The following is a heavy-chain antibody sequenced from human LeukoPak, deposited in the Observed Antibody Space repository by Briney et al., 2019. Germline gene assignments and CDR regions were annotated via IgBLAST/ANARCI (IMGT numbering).Heavy chain of an antibody. CDR3: GRAGGSGSYGNGIDC. CDR2: IYYSGST. Sequence: SETLSLTCTVSGGSISSYYWSWLRQPPGKGLEWIGYIYYSGSTNYNPSLKSRVTISVDTSKNQFSLKLSSVTAADTAVYYCGRAGGSGSYGNGIDCWGQGNLVTVSS. D-gene: IGHD6-19*01. J-gene: IGHJ4*02. CDR1: GGSISSYY. V-gene: IGHV4-59*01.